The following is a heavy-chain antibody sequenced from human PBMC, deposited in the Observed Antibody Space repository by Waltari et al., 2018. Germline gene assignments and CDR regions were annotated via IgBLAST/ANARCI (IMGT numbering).Heavy chain of an antibody. J-gene: IGHJ2*01. V-gene: IGHV4-59*01. Sequence: QVQLQESGSGLVKPSETLSLTCTVSGGSISSYYLSWIRPPPGWGLEWIGYIYYSGSTTYNPSRKSRVTISVDTSKNQSSLRRSSVTAADTAVYYCARLVIAAAGTRPDWYFDLWGRGTLVTVSS. CDR2: IYYSGST. D-gene: IGHD6-13*01. CDR3: ARLVIAAAGTRPDWYFDL. CDR1: GGSISSYY.